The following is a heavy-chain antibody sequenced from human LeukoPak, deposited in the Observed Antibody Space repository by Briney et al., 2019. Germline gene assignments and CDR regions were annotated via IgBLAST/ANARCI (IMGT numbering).Heavy chain of an antibody. Sequence: ASVKVSCKASGYTFTGYYMHWVRQAPGPGLEWMGWINPNSGGTNYAQKFQGRVTMTRDTSISTAYMELSRLRSDDTAVYYCARDPAYCSSTSCYFGGDNWFDPWGQGTLVTVSS. V-gene: IGHV1-2*02. CDR2: INPNSGGT. J-gene: IGHJ5*02. D-gene: IGHD2-2*01. CDR1: GYTFTGYY. CDR3: ARDPAYCSSTSCYFGGDNWFDP.